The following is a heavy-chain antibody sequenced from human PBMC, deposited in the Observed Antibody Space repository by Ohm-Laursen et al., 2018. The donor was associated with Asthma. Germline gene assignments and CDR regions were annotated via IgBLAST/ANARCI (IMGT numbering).Heavy chain of an antibody. V-gene: IGHV3-11*06. J-gene: IGHJ4*02. CDR2: ISSSSSYT. CDR3: ARATTVTTSVDY. Sequence: SLRLSCAASGFTFSDYYMSWIRQAPGKGLEWVSYISSSSSYTNYADSVKGRFTISRDNAKNSLYLQMNSLRAEDTAVYYCARATTVTTSVDYWGQGTLVTVSS. CDR1: GFTFSDYY. D-gene: IGHD4-17*01.